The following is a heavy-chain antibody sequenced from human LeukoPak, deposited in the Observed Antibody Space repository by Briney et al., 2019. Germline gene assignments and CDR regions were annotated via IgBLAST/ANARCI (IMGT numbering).Heavy chain of an antibody. CDR1: GXTFNSSW. J-gene: IGHJ4*02. Sequence: GSLRLXXXASGXTFNSSWMHWVRQAPGKGLEWVANIKQDGSEKYYVDSVKGRFTISRDNAKDLLYLQMNSLRAEDTAVYYCARRYFDYWGQGTLVTVSS. CDR2: IKQDGSEK. CDR3: ARRYFDY. V-gene: IGHV3-7*03.